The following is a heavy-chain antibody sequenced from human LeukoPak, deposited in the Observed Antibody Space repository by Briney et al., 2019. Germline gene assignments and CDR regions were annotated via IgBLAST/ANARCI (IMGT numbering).Heavy chain of an antibody. J-gene: IGHJ4*02. D-gene: IGHD6-13*01. V-gene: IGHV1-24*01. Sequence: APVKVSCKVSGYTLTELSMHWVRQAPGKGLEWMGGFDPEDGETIYAQKFQGRVNMTEDTSTDTAYMELSSLRSEDTAVSYCATADPGIAAAGTTFDYWGQGTLVTVSS. CDR3: ATADPGIAAAGTTFDY. CDR1: GYTLTELS. CDR2: FDPEDGET.